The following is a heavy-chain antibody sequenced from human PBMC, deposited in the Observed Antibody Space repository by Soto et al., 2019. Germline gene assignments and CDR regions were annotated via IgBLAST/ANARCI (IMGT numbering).Heavy chain of an antibody. CDR3: KNVIGDSSGYPLDY. V-gene: IGHV3-30*18. CDR1: GFTFSSLG. J-gene: IGHJ4*01. Sequence: QVQLVESGGGVVQPGRSLRLSCAASGFTFSSLGMHWVRQSPGKGLEWVAIVSNDGSSKYYADSVKGRLTTSRDNFKNRLDTQLDSVRAKDTDVSDCKNVIGDSSGYPLDYWGHGT. D-gene: IGHD3-22*01. CDR2: VSNDGSSK.